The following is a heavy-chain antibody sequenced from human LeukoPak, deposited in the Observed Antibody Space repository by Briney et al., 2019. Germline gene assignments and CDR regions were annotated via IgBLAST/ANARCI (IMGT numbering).Heavy chain of an antibody. CDR3: ARERSGYSSSAYDY. D-gene: IGHD6-13*01. CDR2: INPNSGGT. CDR1: GYTFTGYY. Sequence: ASVKVSCKASGYTFTGYYMHWVRQAPGQGLEWMGRINPNSGGTSYAQKFQGRVTMTRDTSTSTVYMELSSLRSEDTAVYYCARERSGYSSSAYDYWGQGTLVTVSS. V-gene: IGHV1-2*06. J-gene: IGHJ4*02.